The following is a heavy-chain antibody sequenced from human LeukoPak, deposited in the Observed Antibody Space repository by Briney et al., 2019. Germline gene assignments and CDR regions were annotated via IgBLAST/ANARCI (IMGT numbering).Heavy chain of an antibody. CDR3: VREGGSSGYYFFHY. CDR2: ISAYNGDT. CDR1: GDTSTTYG. Sequence: ASVKVSCKASGDTSTTYGISWVRQAPGQGLEWMGWISAYNGDTNYAQKLQGRATMTSDTSASTAYMELGGLRSDDTAVYYCVREGGSSGYYFFHYWGQGTLVTVSS. J-gene: IGHJ4*02. D-gene: IGHD3-22*01. V-gene: IGHV1-18*01.